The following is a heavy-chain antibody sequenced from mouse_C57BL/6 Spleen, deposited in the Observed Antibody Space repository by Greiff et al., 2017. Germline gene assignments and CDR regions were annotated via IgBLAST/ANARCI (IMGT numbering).Heavy chain of an antibody. CDR2: ISGGGGNT. CDR1: GFTFSSYT. J-gene: IGHJ3*01. Sequence: DVKLVESGGGLVKPGGSLKLSCAASGFTFSSYTMSWVRQTPEKRLEWVATISGGGGNTYYPDSVKGRFTISRDNAKNTLYLPMSSLRYEDTALCDCASHPEGFAYWGQGTLVTVSA. V-gene: IGHV5-9*01. CDR3: ASHPEGFAY.